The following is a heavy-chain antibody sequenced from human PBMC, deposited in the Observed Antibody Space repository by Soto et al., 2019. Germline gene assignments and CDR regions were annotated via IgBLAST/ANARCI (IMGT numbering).Heavy chain of an antibody. D-gene: IGHD6-13*01. J-gene: IGHJ6*02. CDR2: IYHSGST. Sequence: PSETLSLTCAVSGGSISSSNWWSWVRQPPGKGLEWIGEIYHSGSTNYNPSLKSRVTISVDKSKNQFSLKLSSVTAADTAVYYCAGQDIAAAATELYYYYYGMDVWGQGTTVTVSS. CDR3: AGQDIAAAATELYYYYYGMDV. V-gene: IGHV4-4*02. CDR1: GGSISSSNW.